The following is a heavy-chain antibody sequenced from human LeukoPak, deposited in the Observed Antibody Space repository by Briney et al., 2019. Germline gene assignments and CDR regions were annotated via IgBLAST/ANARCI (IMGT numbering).Heavy chain of an antibody. CDR2: ISSSSSYI. CDR1: GFTFRSYS. V-gene: IGHV3-21*01. J-gene: IGHJ4*02. Sequence: PGGSLRLSCAASGFTFRSYSMNWVGQASGKGREWGSSISSSSSYIYYADSVKGRFTISRDNAKNSLYLQMNSLRAEDTAVYYCARAGTGVVIIGFDYWGQGTLVTVSP. D-gene: IGHD3-3*01. CDR3: ARAGTGVVIIGFDY.